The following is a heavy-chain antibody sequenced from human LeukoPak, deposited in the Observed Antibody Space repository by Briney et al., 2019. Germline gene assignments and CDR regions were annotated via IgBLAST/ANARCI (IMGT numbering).Heavy chain of an antibody. D-gene: IGHD3-22*01. Sequence: PSETLSLTCTVSGASISSSTYYWGWIRQPPGKGLEWIGSNTYYNPSLKSRVTISVDTSKNQFSLKVRSLTAADTAVYYCASSYSSSDQKIDYWGPGILVTVSS. CDR3: ASSYSSSDQKIDY. V-gene: IGHV4-39*01. CDR2: NT. J-gene: IGHJ4*02. CDR1: GASISSSTYY.